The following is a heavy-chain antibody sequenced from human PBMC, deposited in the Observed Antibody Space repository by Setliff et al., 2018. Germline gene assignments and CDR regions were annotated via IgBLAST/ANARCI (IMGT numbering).Heavy chain of an antibody. J-gene: IGHJ6*03. CDR2: LHCSGKI. Sequence: SETLSLTCAVSGGSYWGWIRQSPGKGLEWIGGLHCSGKIYYYNPSLKSRVTMSVDTSEKQFTLSLSSMTAADTAVYYCGLWTGYRGYYYYMDVWGKGTTVTVSS. D-gene: IGHD3-3*01. V-gene: IGHV4-59*04. CDR3: GLWTGYRGYYYYMDV. CDR1: GGSY.